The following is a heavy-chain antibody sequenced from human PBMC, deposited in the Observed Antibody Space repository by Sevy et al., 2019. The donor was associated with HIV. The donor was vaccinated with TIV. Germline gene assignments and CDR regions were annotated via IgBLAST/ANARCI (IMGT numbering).Heavy chain of an antibody. Sequence: GGSLRLSCAASGFTFSSYSMNWVRQAPGKGLEWVSSISSSSSYIYYADSGKGRFTISRDNAKNSLYLQMNSLRAEDTAVYYCARDTYCTNGVCQDFDYWGQGTLVTVSS. D-gene: IGHD2-8*01. CDR3: ARDTYCTNGVCQDFDY. CDR1: GFTFSSYS. CDR2: ISSSSSYI. V-gene: IGHV3-21*01. J-gene: IGHJ4*02.